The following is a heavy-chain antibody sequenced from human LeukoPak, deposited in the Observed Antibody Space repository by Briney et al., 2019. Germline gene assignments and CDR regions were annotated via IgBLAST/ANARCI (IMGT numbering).Heavy chain of an antibody. V-gene: IGHV3-21*01. D-gene: IGHD2-2*01. CDR3: ANHLACGSTSCPPFDY. CDR2: ISNSGSYI. J-gene: IGHJ4*02. CDR1: GFTVSSNY. Sequence: GGSLRLSCAASGFTVSSNYMSWVRQAPGKGLEWVSSISNSGSYIYYADSVKGRFTISRDNAKNSLYLQMNSLRAEDTAVYYCANHLACGSTSCPPFDYWGQGTLVTVSS.